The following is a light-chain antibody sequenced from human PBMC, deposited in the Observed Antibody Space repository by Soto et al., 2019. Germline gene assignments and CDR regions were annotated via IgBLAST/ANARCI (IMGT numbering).Light chain of an antibody. CDR3: QQSYSNQLT. Sequence: IQMTQSPSSLSASVGDRFTITCRASQSISSYLNWYQQKPGKAPKLLIYAASSLQSGVPSRFSGSGSGTDFTLTISSLQPEDFVTYYCQQSYSNQLTFDGGTKVDIK. CDR1: QSISSY. CDR2: AAS. J-gene: IGKJ4*01. V-gene: IGKV1-39*01.